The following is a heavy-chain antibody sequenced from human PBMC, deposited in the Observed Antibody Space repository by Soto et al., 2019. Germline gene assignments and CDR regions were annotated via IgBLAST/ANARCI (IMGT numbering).Heavy chain of an antibody. D-gene: IGHD3-10*01. V-gene: IGHV4-59*01. CDR2: IYYSGST. Sequence: PSDTLSLTCTVSGCSISSYYGRWIRQPPGKGLEWIGYIYYSGSTNYNPSLKSRVTISVDTAKNQFSLKLSSVTAADPAVYYCARAPYYGSGRRDYWGQGTLVTSP. CDR1: GCSISSYY. CDR3: ARAPYYGSGRRDY. J-gene: IGHJ4*02.